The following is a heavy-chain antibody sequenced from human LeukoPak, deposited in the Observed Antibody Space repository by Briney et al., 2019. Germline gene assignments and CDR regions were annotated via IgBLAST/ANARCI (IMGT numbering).Heavy chain of an antibody. CDR1: GFTFSSYT. D-gene: IGHD6-19*01. V-gene: IGHV4-34*01. Sequence: GSLRLSCAASGFTFSSYTMNWVRQAPGKGLEWIGEINHSGSTNYNPSLKSRVTISVDTSKNQFSLKLSSVTAADTAVYYCARLFSARGWYFYYFDYWGQGTLVTVSS. CDR2: INHSGST. J-gene: IGHJ4*02. CDR3: ARLFSARGWYFYYFDY.